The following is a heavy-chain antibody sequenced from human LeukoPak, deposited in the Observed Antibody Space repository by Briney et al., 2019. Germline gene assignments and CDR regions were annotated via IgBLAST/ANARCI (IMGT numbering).Heavy chain of an antibody. CDR2: ISWNSGSI. J-gene: IGHJ4*02. CDR3: AKDSKYYYGSGSYWVFDY. D-gene: IGHD3-10*01. Sequence: GGSLRLSCAASGFTFGDYAMHWVRHAPGKGLEWVSGISWNSGSIGYADSVKGRFTISRDNAKNSLYLQMNSLRAEDTALYYCAKDSKYYYGSGSYWVFDYWGQGTLVTVSS. V-gene: IGHV3-9*01. CDR1: GFTFGDYA.